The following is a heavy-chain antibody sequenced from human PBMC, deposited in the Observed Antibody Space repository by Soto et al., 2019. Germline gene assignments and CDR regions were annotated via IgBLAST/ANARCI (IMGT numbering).Heavy chain of an antibody. CDR2: IYASGAT. Sequence: NPSETLSLICTVSGGSISTYYWSGIRQPPGGTLEWIGYIYASGATTYNPSLESRVTMSVDMPNNEFSLELTSLTAADTAVYYCARSHSFDGSIYHYYFDFWGQGTLVTVSS. J-gene: IGHJ4*02. V-gene: IGHV4-59*01. D-gene: IGHD3-10*01. CDR1: GGSISTYY. CDR3: ARSHSFDGSIYHYYFDF.